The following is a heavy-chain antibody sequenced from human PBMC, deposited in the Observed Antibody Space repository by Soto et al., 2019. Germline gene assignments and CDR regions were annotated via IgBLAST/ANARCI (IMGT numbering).Heavy chain of an antibody. CDR2: IYYSGST. CDR1: GGSINSYY. Sequence: SETLSLTCTVSGGSINSYYWSWIRQPPGKGLEWIGYIYYSGSTNYNPSLKSRVTIAVDTSKNQFSLKLYSVTAADTAVYYCATSGRDLGSSSPKGKNYYYYYGMDVWGQGTTVT. V-gene: IGHV4-59*01. CDR3: ATSGRDLGSSSPKGKNYYYYYGMDV. J-gene: IGHJ6*02. D-gene: IGHD6-13*01.